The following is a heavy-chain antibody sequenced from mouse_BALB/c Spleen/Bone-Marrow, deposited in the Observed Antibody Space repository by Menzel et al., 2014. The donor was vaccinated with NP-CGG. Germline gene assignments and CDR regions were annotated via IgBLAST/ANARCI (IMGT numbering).Heavy chain of an antibody. D-gene: IGHD1-1*01. CDR1: GYTFSSYW. CDR3: AREDYYGSSYFDY. CDR2: ILPGSGGT. V-gene: IGHV1-9*01. J-gene: IGHJ2*01. Sequence: VHLVESGAELMKPGASVKISCKATGYTFSSYWIEWVKQRPGHGLEWIGEILPGSGGTIYNEKFKGKATFTADTSSNTAYMQLSSLTSEDSAVYYCAREDYYGSSYFDYWGQGTTLTVSS.